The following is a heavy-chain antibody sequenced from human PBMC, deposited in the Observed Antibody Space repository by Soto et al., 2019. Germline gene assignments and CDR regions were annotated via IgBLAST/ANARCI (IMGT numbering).Heavy chain of an antibody. V-gene: IGHV3-30*04. CDR1: GFTFSSYA. CDR3: ARADKNDAFDI. Sequence: GGSLRLSCAASGFTFSSYAMHWVRQAPGKGLEWVAVISYDGSNKYYADSVKGRFTISRDNSKNTLYLQMNSLRAEDTAVYYCARADKNDAFDIWGQGTMVTVSS. D-gene: IGHD3-9*01. J-gene: IGHJ3*02. CDR2: ISYDGSNK.